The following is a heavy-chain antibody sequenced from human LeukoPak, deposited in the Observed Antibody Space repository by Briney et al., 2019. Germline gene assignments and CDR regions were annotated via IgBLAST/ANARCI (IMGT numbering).Heavy chain of an antibody. J-gene: IGHJ4*02. V-gene: IGHV3-74*01. CDR3: ARGTGNYGDWDY. CDR2: MNGDGSSK. CDR1: GLTFGSYW. Sequence: GGSLRLSCAASGLTFGSYWMHWVRQAPGKGLVWVSRMNGDGSSKNYADSVKGLFTISRDNAKNTLYLQMNSLRAEDTAVYYCARGTGNYGDWDYWGQGTLVTVSS. D-gene: IGHD4-17*01.